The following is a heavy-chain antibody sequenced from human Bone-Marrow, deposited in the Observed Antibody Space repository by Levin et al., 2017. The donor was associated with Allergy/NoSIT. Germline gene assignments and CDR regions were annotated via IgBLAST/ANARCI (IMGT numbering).Heavy chain of an antibody. D-gene: IGHD5-12*01. CDR1: GFTINKYG. V-gene: IGHV3-23*01. J-gene: IGHJ5*02. CDR3: ARWNGYGDA. Sequence: GGSLRLSCAASGFTINKYGITWVRQAPGKGLKWVSGFTGSGGDTHYADSVKGRFTISRDNSKNTVYLQMDSLRVEDTAIYYCARWNGYGDAWGQGTLVTVSS. CDR2: FTGSGGDT.